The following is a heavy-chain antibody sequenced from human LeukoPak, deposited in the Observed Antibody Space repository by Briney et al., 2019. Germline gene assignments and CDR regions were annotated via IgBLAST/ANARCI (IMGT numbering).Heavy chain of an antibody. J-gene: IGHJ6*03. CDR2: INWNGGST. Sequence: TGGSLRLSCAASGFTFDDYGMSWVRQAPGKGLEWVSGINWNGGSTGYADSVKGRFTISRDSAKNSLYLQMNSLRAEDTALYYCARDPRELGYMDVWGKGTTVTVSS. V-gene: IGHV3-20*04. CDR1: GFTFDDYG. D-gene: IGHD3-10*01. CDR3: ARDPRELGYMDV.